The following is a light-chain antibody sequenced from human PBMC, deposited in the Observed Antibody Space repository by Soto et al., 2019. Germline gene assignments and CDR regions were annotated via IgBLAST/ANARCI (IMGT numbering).Light chain of an antibody. V-gene: IGKV4-1*01. J-gene: IGKJ5*01. CDR3: QQYYDSPIT. CDR1: HIVLYSSNNKNY. CDR2: WAS. Sequence: DIVMTQSPESLAGSMVESSTINCKSSHIVLYSSNNKNYLNWYHQKPGQPPKLLIYWASIRESGVPDRFSGSGSGTDFTLTISSVQAEDVAVYYCQQYYDSPITFGQGTPLEIK.